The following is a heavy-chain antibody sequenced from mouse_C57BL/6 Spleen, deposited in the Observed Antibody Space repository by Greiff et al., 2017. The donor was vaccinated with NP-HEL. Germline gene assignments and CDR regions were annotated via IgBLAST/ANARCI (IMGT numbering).Heavy chain of an antibody. J-gene: IGHJ2*01. Sequence: DVHLVESGGGLVKPGGSLKLSCAASGFTFSSYAMSWVRQTPEKRLEWVATISDGGSYTYYPDNVKGRFTISRDNAKNNLYLQMSHLKSEDTAMYYCARDNPLDYWGQGTTLTVSS. CDR2: ISDGGSYT. CDR1: GFTFSSYA. CDR3: ARDNPLDY. V-gene: IGHV5-4*01.